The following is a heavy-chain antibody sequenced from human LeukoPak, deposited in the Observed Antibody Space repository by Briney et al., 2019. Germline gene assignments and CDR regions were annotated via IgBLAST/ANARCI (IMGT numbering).Heavy chain of an antibody. CDR1: GFTFNTYW. CDR2: INSDGSST. V-gene: IGHV3-74*01. Sequence: GGSLRLSCAASGFTFNTYWMHWVRQVPGKGLVWVSRINSDGSSTDYVDSVKGRFTISRDNAKSILYLQMNSLRAEDTAVYYCGRYTTAALSHGVDVWGKGTTVTVSS. J-gene: IGHJ6*04. D-gene: IGHD2-21*02. CDR3: GRYTTAALSHGVDV.